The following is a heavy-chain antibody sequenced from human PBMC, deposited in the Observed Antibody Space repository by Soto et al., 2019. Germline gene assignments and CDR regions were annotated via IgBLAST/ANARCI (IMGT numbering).Heavy chain of an antibody. D-gene: IGHD3-22*01. CDR1: GGSISSGGYY. J-gene: IGHJ4*02. CDR2: IYYSGST. CDR3: ARAGYYYDSSGYQHQIDY. V-gene: IGHV4-31*03. Sequence: PSETLSLTCTVSGGSISSGGYYWSWIRQHPGKGLEWIGYIYYSGSTYYNPSLKSRVTISVDTSKNQFSLKLSSVTAADTAVYYCARAGYYYDSSGYQHQIDYWGQGTLVTVSS.